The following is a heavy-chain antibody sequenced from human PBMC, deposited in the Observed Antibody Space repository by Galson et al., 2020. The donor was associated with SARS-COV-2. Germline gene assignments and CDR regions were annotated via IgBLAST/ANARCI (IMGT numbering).Heavy chain of an antibody. CDR1: GFTFSRYS. J-gene: IGHJ4*02. D-gene: IGHD2-15*01. V-gene: IGHV3-48*01. Sequence: GGSLRLSCVGSGFTFSRYSMNWVRQAPGKGLEWLTYISSRSSPIMYADSVKGRFTVSRDNARNSLYLQINDLRSEDTAVYYCARDCDGTCWFDYWGQGTLVTVSS. CDR3: ARDCDGTCWFDY. CDR2: ISSRSSPI.